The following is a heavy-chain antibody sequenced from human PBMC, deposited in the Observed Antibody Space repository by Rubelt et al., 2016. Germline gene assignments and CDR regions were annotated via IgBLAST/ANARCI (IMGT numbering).Heavy chain of an antibody. J-gene: IGHJ6*02. CDR3: ARKRGDV. D-gene: IGHD5-24*01. CDR1: GFTFSTYW. Sequence: EVQLVESGGGLVKPGGSLRLSCAASGFTFSTYWMSWVRQAPGKGLEWVANIKQVGLWEYYVDSWKGRFTISRDNAKNSLYLQMNSLRSEDTAVYYCARKRGDVWGQGTTVAVSS. V-gene: IGHV3-7*05. CDR2: IKQVGLWE.